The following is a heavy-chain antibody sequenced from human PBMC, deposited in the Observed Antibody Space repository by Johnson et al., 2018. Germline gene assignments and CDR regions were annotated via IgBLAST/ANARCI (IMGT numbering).Heavy chain of an antibody. J-gene: IGHJ6*02. CDR1: GFIFDDYA. CDR3: VSGAAWSGDYYYYGVDV. D-gene: IGHD3-3*01. CDR2: ISWNSGSI. V-gene: IGHV3-9*01. Sequence: VQLVESGGGLVQPGRSLRLSCAASGFIFDDYAMHWVRQAPGKGLEWVSRISWNSGSIGYADSVKGRFTISRDNARNSLYLQMSSLRAEDTAVYYCVSGAAWSGDYYYYGVDVWGQGTTVTGSS.